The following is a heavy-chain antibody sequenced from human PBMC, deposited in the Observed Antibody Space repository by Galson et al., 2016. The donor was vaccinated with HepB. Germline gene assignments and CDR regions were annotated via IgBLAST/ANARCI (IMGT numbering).Heavy chain of an antibody. CDR2: INPSDSYA. Sequence: QSGAEVKKPGESLRISCKGSGYIFTSYWINWVRQMPGKGLEWMGRINPSDSYANYSPSFQGHVTIPADKSISAAYLRWSSLKASDTAIYYCARVSASYGADYWGQGTLVTVSS. V-gene: IGHV5-10-1*01. CDR1: GYIFTSYW. CDR3: ARVSASYGADY. D-gene: IGHD4/OR15-4a*01. J-gene: IGHJ4*02.